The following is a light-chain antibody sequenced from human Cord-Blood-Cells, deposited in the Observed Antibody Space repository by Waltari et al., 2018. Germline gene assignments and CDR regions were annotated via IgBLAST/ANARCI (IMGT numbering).Light chain of an antibody. Sequence: QSALTQPASVSGSPGQSTTISCTGTRSDGGSYNLVSWYQKPPGKSPKLMIYEGSKRPSGVSSRFSGSKAGNTASLTISGLQAEDEADYYCCSYAGSVVFGGGTKLTVL. CDR1: RSDGGSYNL. V-gene: IGLV2-23*01. CDR3: CSYAGSVV. CDR2: EGS. J-gene: IGLJ2*01.